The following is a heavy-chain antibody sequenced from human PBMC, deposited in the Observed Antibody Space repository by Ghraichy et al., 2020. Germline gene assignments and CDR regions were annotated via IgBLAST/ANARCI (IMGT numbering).Heavy chain of an antibody. J-gene: IGHJ3*02. Sequence: GSLRLSCAASEFTFSYYGMHWVRQAPGKGLEWVPIIWNDGSKKYFADSVKGRFTISRDNSKNTLSLKMNSLRAEDTALYYCARAGGSSLVDAFDIWGQGTMVTVSS. CDR2: IWNDGSKK. CDR3: ARAGGSSLVDAFDI. V-gene: IGHV3-33*01. D-gene: IGHD6-6*01. CDR1: EFTFSYYG.